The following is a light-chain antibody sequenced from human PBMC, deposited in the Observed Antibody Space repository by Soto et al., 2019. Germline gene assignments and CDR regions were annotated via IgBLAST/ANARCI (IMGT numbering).Light chain of an antibody. CDR2: EVS. Sequence: EIVLTPTPLSLSVSPGQPASISCKSSESLLHGDGKTYLLWYLQKPGQPPQLLLYEVSNRHSGVPDRFSGGGSGTDFILKSSRVDAEDVGVYYCQQTVRPPLFTFGPGTKVDI. CDR3: QQTVRPPLFT. J-gene: IGKJ3*01. CDR1: ESLLHGDGKTY. V-gene: IGKV2D-29*01.